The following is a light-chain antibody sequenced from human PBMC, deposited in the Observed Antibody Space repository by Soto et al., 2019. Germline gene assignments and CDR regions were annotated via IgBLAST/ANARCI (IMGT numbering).Light chain of an antibody. CDR2: GAS. CDR3: HHYNNWPRT. J-gene: IGKJ1*01. V-gene: IGKV3-15*01. CDR1: QSVSSN. Sequence: EIVMTQSPATLSVSPGERATLSCRASQSVSSNLAWYQQKPGQAPRLLIYGASTRALGIPARFSGSGSGTEFTLTIRSRQSEDFAVYYCHHYNNWPRTFGQGTKVEIK.